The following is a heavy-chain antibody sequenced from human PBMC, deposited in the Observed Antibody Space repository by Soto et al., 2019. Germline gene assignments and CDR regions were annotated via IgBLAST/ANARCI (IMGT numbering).Heavy chain of an antibody. V-gene: IGHV1-69*02. CDR1: GGTFSSYT. D-gene: IGHD3-9*01. Sequence: QVQLVQSGAAVKKPGSSVKVSCKASGGTFSSYTISWVRQAPGQGLEWMGRIIPILGIANYAQKFQGRVTITADKSTSTAYMELSSLRSEDTAVYYCARGITIYYGMDVWGQGTTVTVSS. CDR3: ARGITIYYGMDV. CDR2: IIPILGIA. J-gene: IGHJ6*02.